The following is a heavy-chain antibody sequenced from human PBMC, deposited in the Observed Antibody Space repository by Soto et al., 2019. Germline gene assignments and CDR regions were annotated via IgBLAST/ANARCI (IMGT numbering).Heavy chain of an antibody. J-gene: IGHJ6*02. CDR3: AKEIGVYNHYYYYYYGMDV. CDR2: ISYDGSNK. CDR1: GFTFSSYG. Sequence: GGSLRLSCAASGFTFSSYGMHWVRQAPGKGLEWVAVISYDGSNKYYADSVKGRFTISRDNSKNTLYLQMNSLRAEDTAVYYCAKEIGVYNHYYYYYYGMDVWGQGTTVTVYS. V-gene: IGHV3-30*18. D-gene: IGHD6-13*01.